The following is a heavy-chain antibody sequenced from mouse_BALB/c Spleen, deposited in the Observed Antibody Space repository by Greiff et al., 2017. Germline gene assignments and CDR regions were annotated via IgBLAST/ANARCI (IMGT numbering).Heavy chain of an antibody. J-gene: IGHJ4*01. CDR3: AREGGIYYGYDGAMDY. Sequence: EVQVVESGGGLVKPGGSLKLSCAASGFTFSDYYMYWVRQTPEKRLEWVATISDGGSYTYYPDSVKGRFTISRDNAKNNLYLQMSSLKSEDTAMYYCAREGGIYYGYDGAMDYWGQGTSVTVSS. V-gene: IGHV5-4*02. CDR1: GFTFSDYY. D-gene: IGHD2-2*01. CDR2: ISDGGSYT.